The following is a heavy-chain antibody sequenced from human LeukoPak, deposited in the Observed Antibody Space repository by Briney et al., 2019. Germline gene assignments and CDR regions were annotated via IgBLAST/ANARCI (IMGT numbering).Heavy chain of an antibody. D-gene: IGHD2-15*01. CDR1: GFTFSNAW. Sequence: PGGSLRLSRAASGFTFSNAWMSWVRQAPGKGLEWVGRIKSKTDGGTTDYAAPVKGRSTISRDDSKNTLYLQMNSLKTEDTAVYYCTRSRGYCSGGSCLNYYYYYYMDVWGKGTTVTVSS. CDR3: TRSRGYCSGGSCLNYYYYYYMDV. CDR2: IKSKTDGGTT. V-gene: IGHV3-15*01. J-gene: IGHJ6*03.